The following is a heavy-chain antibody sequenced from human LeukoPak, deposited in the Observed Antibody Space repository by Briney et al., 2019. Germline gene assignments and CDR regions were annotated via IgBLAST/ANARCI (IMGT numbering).Heavy chain of an antibody. J-gene: IGHJ5*02. Sequence: GASVKVSCKASGYTFTGYYMHWVRQAPGQGLEWMGWINPNSGGTNYAQKFQGRVTMTRDTSISTAYMELSRLRSDDTAVYYCARAANWNYVLDWFDPWGQGTLVTVSS. CDR2: INPNSGGT. D-gene: IGHD1-7*01. CDR3: ARAANWNYVLDWFDP. CDR1: GYTFTGYY. V-gene: IGHV1-2*02.